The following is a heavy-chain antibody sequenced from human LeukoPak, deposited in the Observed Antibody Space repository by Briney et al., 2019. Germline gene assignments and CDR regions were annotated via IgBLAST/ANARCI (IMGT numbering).Heavy chain of an antibody. V-gene: IGHV1-69*04. CDR2: ISPILGIA. J-gene: IGHJ4*02. CDR3: ARDYHHGYRSGWIFDY. Sequence: SVKVSCKASGGTFSSYAISWVRQAPGQGLEWMGRISPILGIANYAQKFQGRVTITADKSTSTAYMELSSLRSEDTAVYYCARDYHHGYRSGWIFDYWGQGTLVTVSS. D-gene: IGHD6-19*01. CDR1: GGTFSSYA.